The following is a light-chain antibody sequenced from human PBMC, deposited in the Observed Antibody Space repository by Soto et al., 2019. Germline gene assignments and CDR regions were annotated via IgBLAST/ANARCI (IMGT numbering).Light chain of an antibody. V-gene: IGKV3-11*01. Sequence: ETVLTQSPATLSLSPGERATLSCRASQSVDIYLAWYQQKPGQAPRLLIYDASNRATGIPDRFSGSGSGTDFNLTISSLELEDFAVYFCQQRKNWPPLTFGGGTRVDIK. J-gene: IGKJ4*01. CDR3: QQRKNWPPLT. CDR1: QSVDIY. CDR2: DAS.